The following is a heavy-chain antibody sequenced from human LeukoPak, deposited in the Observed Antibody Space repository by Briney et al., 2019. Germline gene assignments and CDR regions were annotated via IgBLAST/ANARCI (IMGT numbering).Heavy chain of an antibody. V-gene: IGHV3-23*01. CDR1: GFTFSNYA. J-gene: IGHJ4*02. CDR3: ARAAMVRGVDYFDY. Sequence: GGSLRLSCAASGFTFSNYAMSWVRQAPGKGLEWVSVISSSGGATYYADSVKGRFTISRDNSKNTLYLQVNSLRAEDTAIYYCARAAMVRGVDYFDYWGQGTLVTVSS. CDR2: ISSSGGAT. D-gene: IGHD3-10*01.